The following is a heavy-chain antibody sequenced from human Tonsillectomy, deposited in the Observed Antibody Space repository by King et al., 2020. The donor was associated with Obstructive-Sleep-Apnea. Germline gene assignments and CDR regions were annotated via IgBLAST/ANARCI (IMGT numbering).Heavy chain of an antibody. CDR2: ISSSSTNI. CDR3: ARVLGXIAAPESLGMDV. CDR1: GFIFNTYS. D-gene: IGHD6-13*01. V-gene: IGHV3-48*04. Sequence: VQLVESGGGLVQPGGSLRLSCAASGFIFNTYSMNWVRQTPGKGLEWLSYISSSSTNIYYADSVRGRFTISRDNAKKSVYLHMNSLRVDETANYYCARVLGXIAAPESLGMDVXGQGTTVIVSS. J-gene: IGHJ6*02.